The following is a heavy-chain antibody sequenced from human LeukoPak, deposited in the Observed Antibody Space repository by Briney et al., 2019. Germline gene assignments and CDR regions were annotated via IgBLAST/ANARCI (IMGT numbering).Heavy chain of an antibody. Sequence: ASVKVSCKASGYTFTGYYMHWVRQAPGQGLEWMGWINPNSGGTNYAQKFQGRVTMTRDTDISTAYMELSRRRSDDTAVYYCARAPIQLWLLWFDPWGQGTLVTVAS. D-gene: IGHD5-18*01. V-gene: IGHV1-2*02. CDR2: INPNSGGT. CDR3: ARAPIQLWLLWFDP. J-gene: IGHJ5*02. CDR1: GYTFTGYY.